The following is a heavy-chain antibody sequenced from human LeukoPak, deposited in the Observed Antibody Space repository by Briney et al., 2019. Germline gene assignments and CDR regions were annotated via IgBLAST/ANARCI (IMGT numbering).Heavy chain of an antibody. D-gene: IGHD2-15*01. CDR2: INHSGST. CDR1: GGSFSGYY. Sequence: PSETLSLTCAVYGGSFSGYYWSWIRQPPGKGLEWIGEINHSGSTNYNPSLKSRVTISVDTSKNQFSLKLSSVTAADTAVYYCARGGSVVVVAATYYFDYWGQGTLDTVSS. J-gene: IGHJ4*02. V-gene: IGHV4-34*01. CDR3: ARGGSVVVVAATYYFDY.